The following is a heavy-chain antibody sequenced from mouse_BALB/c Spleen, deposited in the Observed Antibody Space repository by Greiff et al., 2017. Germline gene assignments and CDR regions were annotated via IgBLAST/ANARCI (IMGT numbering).Heavy chain of an antibody. J-gene: IGHJ4*01. CDR3: ARRSTMMTRRAMDY. Sequence: EVKLVESGGGLVQPGGSRTLSCAASGFTFSSFGMHWVRQAPEKGLEWVAYISSGSSTIYYADTVKGRFTISRDNPKNTLFLQMTSLRSEDTAIYYCARRSTMMTRRAMDYWGQGTSVTVSA. V-gene: IGHV5-17*02. CDR2: ISSGSSTI. CDR1: GFTFSSFG. D-gene: IGHD2-4*01.